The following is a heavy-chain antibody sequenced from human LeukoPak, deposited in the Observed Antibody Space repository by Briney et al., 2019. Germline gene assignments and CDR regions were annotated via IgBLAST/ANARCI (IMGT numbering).Heavy chain of an antibody. J-gene: IGHJ4*02. Sequence: GGSPRLSCAASGFTFSRYDMHWVRQAPGKGLEWVGIIWHDGSIKYYGDYVRGRFSISRDISKNTLYLEMNSLRADDTAMYYCAREESGSLDFWGQGTLVTVSS. CDR2: IWHDGSIK. CDR3: AREESGSLDF. V-gene: IGHV3-33*01. CDR1: GFTFSRYD. D-gene: IGHD1-26*01.